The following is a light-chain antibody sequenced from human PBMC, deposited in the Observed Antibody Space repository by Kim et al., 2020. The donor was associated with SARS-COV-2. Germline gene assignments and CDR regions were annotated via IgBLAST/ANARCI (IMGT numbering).Light chain of an antibody. V-gene: IGLV4-69*01. Sequence: ASVKLTCTLSSGHSSYAIAWHQQQPEKGPRYLMKLNSDGSHSKGDGIPDLFSGSSSGAERYLTISSLQSEDEADYYCQTWGTGTVVFGGGTQLTVL. J-gene: IGLJ2*01. CDR3: QTWGTGTVV. CDR2: LNSDGSH. CDR1: SGHSSYA.